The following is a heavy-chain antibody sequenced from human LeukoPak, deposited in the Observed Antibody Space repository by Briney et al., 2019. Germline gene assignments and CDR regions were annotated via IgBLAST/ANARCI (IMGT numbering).Heavy chain of an antibody. D-gene: IGHD3-22*01. CDR1: GFTFSSYW. CDR3: ARERSGSSGYYSAIDS. CDR2: IGSDGSTT. V-gene: IGHV3-74*01. J-gene: IGHJ4*02. Sequence: GGSLRLSCVAPGFTFSSYWMHWVRQPPGNGLVWVSRIGSDGSTTTYADSVKGRFTISRDNAKNTLYLQMNSLRAKDTAVYYCARERSGSSGYYSAIDSWGQGTLVTVSS.